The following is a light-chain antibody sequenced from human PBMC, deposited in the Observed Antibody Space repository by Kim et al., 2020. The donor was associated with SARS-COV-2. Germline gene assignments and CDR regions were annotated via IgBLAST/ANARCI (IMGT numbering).Light chain of an antibody. CDR3: QQSYITPFT. CDR1: QSISSH. J-gene: IGKJ3*01. CDR2: SAS. Sequence: ASVGDRVTSTCRTTQSISSHLNWYPQKPGSAPKLLISSASTLQGGVPSRFSGSGSETDFTLTISSLQPEDFATYFCQQSYITPFTFGPGTKVDIK. V-gene: IGKV1-39*01.